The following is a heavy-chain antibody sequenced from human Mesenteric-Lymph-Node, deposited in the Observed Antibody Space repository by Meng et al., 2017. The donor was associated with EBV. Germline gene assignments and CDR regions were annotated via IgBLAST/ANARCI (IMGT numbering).Heavy chain of an antibody. CDR3: ARGLSAAAGTV. CDR2: IDTNTGNP. CDR1: GYTFTNYA. J-gene: IGHJ4*02. V-gene: IGHV7-4-1*02. D-gene: IGHD6-13*01. Sequence: QVQLVQSGSGLKEPGASGKVSCKASGYTFTNYAMHWVRQAPGQGLEWMGWIDTNTGNPTFAQGFTGRFVFSLDTSVSTAYLQISSLKAEDAAVYYCARGLSAAAGTVWGQGTLVTVSS.